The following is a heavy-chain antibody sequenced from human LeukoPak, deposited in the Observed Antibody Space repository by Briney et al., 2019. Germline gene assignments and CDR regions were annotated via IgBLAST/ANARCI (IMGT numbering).Heavy chain of an antibody. CDR3: ARSGAAEGPTHNWFDP. CDR1: GGSLSSYY. D-gene: IGHD6-13*01. V-gene: IGHV4-4*08. J-gene: IGHJ5*02. CDR2: IYSRGLTRGST. Sequence: SETLSLICTVSGGSLSSYYWSWIRQPPGKGLEWIGYIYSRGLTRGSTNYSPSLKSRVTISADTSRNQFSLKLTSVTAADTAVYYCARSGAAEGPTHNWFDPWSQGTLVTVSS.